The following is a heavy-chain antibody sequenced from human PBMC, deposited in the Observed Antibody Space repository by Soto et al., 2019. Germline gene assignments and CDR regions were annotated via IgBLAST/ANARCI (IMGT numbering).Heavy chain of an antibody. Sequence: SQTLSLTCAISGDSVSSNSAAWNWIRQSPSRGLEWLGRTYYRSKWYNDYAVSVKSRITINPDTSKNQFSLQLNSVTPEDTAVYYCARAKHDYIWWSYRRYFDYWGQGTLVTVSS. CDR1: GDSVSSNSAA. J-gene: IGHJ4*02. CDR2: TYYRSKWYN. V-gene: IGHV6-1*01. CDR3: ARAKHDYIWWSYRRYFDY. D-gene: IGHD3-16*02.